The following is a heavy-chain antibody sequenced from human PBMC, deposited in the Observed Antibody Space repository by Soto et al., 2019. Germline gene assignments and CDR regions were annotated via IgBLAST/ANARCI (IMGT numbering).Heavy chain of an antibody. CDR2: IIPIFGTA. Sequence: SVKVSCKASGGTFSSYAISWVRQAPGQGLEWMGGIIPIFGTANYAQKFQGRVTITADESTSTAYMELSSLRSEDTAVYYCATAAPGIAAAGTPPYNWFDPWGQGTLVTVSS. CDR3: ATAAPGIAAAGTPPYNWFDP. J-gene: IGHJ5*02. V-gene: IGHV1-69*13. CDR1: GGTFSSYA. D-gene: IGHD6-13*01.